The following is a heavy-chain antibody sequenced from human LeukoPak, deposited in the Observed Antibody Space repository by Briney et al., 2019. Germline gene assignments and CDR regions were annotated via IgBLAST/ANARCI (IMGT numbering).Heavy chain of an antibody. Sequence: GRSLRLSCAASGFTFSSYGMHWVRQAPGKGLEWVSAINWNGGSTSYEDSVKGRFTIPRDNAKNSLYLQMNSLRAEDTAVYYCARGLSLYYYYYVDVWGKGTTVTVSS. V-gene: IGHV3-20*04. CDR2: INWNGGST. CDR3: ARGLSLYYYYYVDV. J-gene: IGHJ6*03. CDR1: GFTFSSYG. D-gene: IGHD2-8*01.